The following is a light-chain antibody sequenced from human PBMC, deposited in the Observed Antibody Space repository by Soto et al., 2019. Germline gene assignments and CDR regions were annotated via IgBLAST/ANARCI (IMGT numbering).Light chain of an antibody. J-gene: IGKJ1*01. CDR1: QSISNNIY. Sequence: TQSPSSLSASVGDRVTITCRAGQSISNNIYLAWYQQKPGQAPRLLIYGASSRATGIPNRFSGSGSGTDFTLTISRLEPEDFAVYYCQQYGNSPQTFGQGTKVEIK. V-gene: IGKV3-20*01. CDR3: QQYGNSPQT. CDR2: GAS.